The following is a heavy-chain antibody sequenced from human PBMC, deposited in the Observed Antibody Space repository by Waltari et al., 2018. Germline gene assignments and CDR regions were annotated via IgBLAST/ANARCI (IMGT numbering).Heavy chain of an antibody. D-gene: IGHD6-19*01. CDR1: GFTGTKAG. J-gene: IGHJ4*02. V-gene: IGHV3-15*01. CDR2: IKSKTDGGTI. CDR3: TTERDGSHEH. Sequence: EVHLVESGGGLVKPGGSLRLSCAGPGFTGTKAGIDWVRPDPGKGLEWVGLIKSKTDGGTIDYAAPVKGRFTISRDDSKNTLYLQMNSLKTEDTALYYCTTERDGSHEHWGQGTLVTVSS.